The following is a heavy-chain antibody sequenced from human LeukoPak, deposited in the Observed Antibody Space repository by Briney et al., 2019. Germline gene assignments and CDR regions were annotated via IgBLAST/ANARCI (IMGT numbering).Heavy chain of an antibody. CDR1: GNSIINYW. D-gene: IGHD4-17*01. J-gene: IGHJ4*02. Sequence: GESLKISCKGSGNSIINYWISWVRQMPGKGLEWMGRIDPSDSYTNSNPSFQGHVTMSVDKSISTAYLQWSSLKASDTAMYYCARLAATVTTRVLDYWGQGTLVTVSS. CDR2: IDPSDSYT. CDR3: ARLAATVTTRVLDY. V-gene: IGHV5-10-1*01.